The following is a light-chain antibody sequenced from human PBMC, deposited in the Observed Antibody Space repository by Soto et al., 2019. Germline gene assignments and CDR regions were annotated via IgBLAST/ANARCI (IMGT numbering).Light chain of an antibody. CDR1: QSVGRN. CDR3: QQYNHWPPLT. Sequence: EIVLTQSPATLSLSPGERATLSCRASQSVGRNLAWYQQKPGQAPRLLIYGASTSATGIPARFSGSGSGTEFTLTISSLQSEDFAIYSCQQYNHWPPLTFGGGTKVEIK. V-gene: IGKV3-15*01. J-gene: IGKJ4*01. CDR2: GAS.